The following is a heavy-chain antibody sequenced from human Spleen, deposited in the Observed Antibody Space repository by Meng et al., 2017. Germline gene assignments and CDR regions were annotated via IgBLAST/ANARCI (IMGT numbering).Heavy chain of an antibody. V-gene: IGHV1-18*01. CDR1: RYSRTSCS. CDR2: INRYSGNT. CDR3: ATRSNPYLDC. Sequence: QGKQVRAGAEGQKPAASVNVSCNAARYSRTSCSFSGERQAQGQGRMGMRWINRYSGNTDYAQRCQGRATETTDTSASTAYMELTGPRTDDTSGEYRATRSNPYLDCWGQGTLVTVSS. D-gene: IGHD1-26*01. J-gene: IGHJ4*02.